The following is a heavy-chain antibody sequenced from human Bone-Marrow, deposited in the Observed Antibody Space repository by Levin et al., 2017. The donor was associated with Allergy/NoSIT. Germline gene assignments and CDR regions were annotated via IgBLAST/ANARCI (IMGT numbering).Heavy chain of an antibody. CDR2: INQRGGT. J-gene: IGHJ3*02. CDR3: ARGDIVVDGSAPDAFDM. D-gene: IGHD2-15*01. Sequence: GSLRLSCAVYGASLSDFYWNWIRQPPGKGLEWIGEINQRGGTKYNPSLKSRVTMSEDTSKNQFSLKLNSVTAADTAVYYCARGDIVVDGSAPDAFDMWGQGTTVTVSA. V-gene: IGHV4-34*01. CDR1: GASLSDFY.